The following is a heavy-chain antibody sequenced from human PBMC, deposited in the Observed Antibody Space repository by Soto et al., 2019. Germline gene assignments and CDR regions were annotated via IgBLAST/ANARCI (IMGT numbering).Heavy chain of an antibody. J-gene: IGHJ3*02. CDR2: IYYSGST. CDR1: GGSISSGGYY. CDR3: ASSLKDYGDYADAFDI. D-gene: IGHD4-17*01. Sequence: SETLSLTCTVSGGSISSGGYYWSWIRQHPGKGLEWIGYIYYSGSTYYNPSLKSRVTISVDTSKNQFSLKLSSVTAADTAVYYCASSLKDYGDYADAFDIWGQGTMVTVSS. V-gene: IGHV4-31*03.